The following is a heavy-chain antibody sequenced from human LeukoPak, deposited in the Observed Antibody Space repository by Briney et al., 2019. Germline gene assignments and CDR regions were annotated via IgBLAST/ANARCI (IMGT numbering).Heavy chain of an antibody. J-gene: IGHJ3*02. CDR1: RGTFSSYA. V-gene: IGHV1-69*01. CDR2: IIPIFGTA. CDR3: ARRYYILTGYSPDAFDI. D-gene: IGHD3-9*01. Sequence: GSSVKVSCKASRGTFSSYAVSWVRQAPGQGLEWMGGIIPIFGTANYAQKFHGRVTITADESTSTAYMELSSLRSEDTAVYYCARRYYILTGYSPDAFDIWGQGTMVTVSS.